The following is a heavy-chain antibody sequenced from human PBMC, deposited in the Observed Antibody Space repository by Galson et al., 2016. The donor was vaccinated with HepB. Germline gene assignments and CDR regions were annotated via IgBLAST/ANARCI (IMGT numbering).Heavy chain of an antibody. V-gene: IGHV3-7*01. CDR1: GFTFNSYW. D-gene: IGHD4-17*01. CDR2: IKRDGSEK. J-gene: IGHJ4*02. Sequence: SLRLSCAAPGFTFNSYWMSWVRQAPGKGLEHVATIKRDGSEKYYVDSVKGRFTISRDNPKNSLDLLTNSLRAEDTAVYYCVRNGDHDFDYWGQGTLVTVSS. CDR3: VRNGDHDFDY.